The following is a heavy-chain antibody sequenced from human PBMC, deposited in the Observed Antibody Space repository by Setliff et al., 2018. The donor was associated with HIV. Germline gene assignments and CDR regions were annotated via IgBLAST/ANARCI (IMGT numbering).Heavy chain of an antibody. CDR1: GGTFSSYG. D-gene: IGHD2-21*02. J-gene: IGHJ5*02. CDR2: IIPLLGIA. V-gene: IGHV1-69*10. CDR3: ATDVGVVTAHNWFDP. Sequence: SVKVSCKASGGTFSSYGINWVRQAPGQGLEWMGRIIPLLGIANHAQKFQGRVTMTEDTSTDTAYMELSSLRSDDTAVYYCATDVGVVTAHNWFDPWGQGTLVTVSS.